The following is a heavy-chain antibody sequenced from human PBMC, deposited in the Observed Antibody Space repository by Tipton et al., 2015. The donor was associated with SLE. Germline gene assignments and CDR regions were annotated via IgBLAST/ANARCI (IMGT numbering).Heavy chain of an antibody. D-gene: IGHD3-10*01. CDR2: VSYSGST. V-gene: IGHV4-39*02. J-gene: IGHJ4*02. CDR3: GRRGESPLGWYIDY. CDR1: GGSISRGTYY. Sequence: TLSLTCIVSGGSISRGTYYWSWIRHHPRKGLEWIGSVSYSGSTYYNPSLKSRLTMSVDTSKNHFSLRLTSVTVADTAVYYCGRRGESPLGWYIDYWGQGTLVTVSS.